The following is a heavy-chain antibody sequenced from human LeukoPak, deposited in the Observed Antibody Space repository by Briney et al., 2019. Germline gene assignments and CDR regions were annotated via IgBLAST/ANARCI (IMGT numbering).Heavy chain of an antibody. CDR3: ARHRYDSSGYYPDY. Sequence: GASVKVSCKTSGYTFSDYYIHWIRQAPGQGLEWVGWINPNSGDTDYAQKFQGRVTMTRDTSISTAYMELSRLRSDDTAVYYCARHRYDSSGYYPDYWGQGTLVTVSS. CDR2: INPNSGDT. V-gene: IGHV1-2*02. CDR1: GYTFSDYY. J-gene: IGHJ4*02. D-gene: IGHD3-22*01.